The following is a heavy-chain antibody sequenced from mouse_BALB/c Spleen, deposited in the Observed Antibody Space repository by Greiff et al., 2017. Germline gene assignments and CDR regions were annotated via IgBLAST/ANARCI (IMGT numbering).Heavy chain of an antibody. J-gene: IGHJ2*01. Sequence: EVKLMESGGGLVQPGGSLRLSCATSGFTFTDYYMSWVRQPPGKALEWLGFIRNKANGYTTEYSASVKGRFTISRDNSQSILYLQMNTLRAEDSATYYCARDLDGYFDYWGQGTTLTVSS. CDR1: GFTFTDYY. CDR2: IRNKANGYTT. V-gene: IGHV7-3*02. D-gene: IGHD2-3*01. CDR3: ARDLDGYFDY.